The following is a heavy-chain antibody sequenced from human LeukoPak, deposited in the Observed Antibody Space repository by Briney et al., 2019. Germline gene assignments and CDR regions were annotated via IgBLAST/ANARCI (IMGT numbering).Heavy chain of an antibody. CDR2: IFPGDSDT. V-gene: IGHV5-51*01. CDR3: ERHGLAGCIGGRCFTSFHYYGMDV. CDR1: GYSFTDYW. D-gene: IGHD2-15*01. Sequence: GESLKISCKGSGYSFTDYWIGWVRQMPEKGLECLGIIFPGDSDTKYSPSFQGQVTISADKSISTAYLQWSSLKASDSAMYYCERHGLAGCIGGRCFTSFHYYGMDVWGQGTMVTVSS. J-gene: IGHJ6*02.